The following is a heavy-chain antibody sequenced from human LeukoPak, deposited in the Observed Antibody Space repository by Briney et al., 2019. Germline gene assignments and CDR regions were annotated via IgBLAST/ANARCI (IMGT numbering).Heavy chain of an antibody. J-gene: IGHJ4*02. CDR1: RFTFSSYS. D-gene: IGHD5-18*01. Sequence: GGSLRLSCAASRFTFSSYSMNWVRQAPGKGLEWVSSISSSGSYIYYADSVKGRFTISRDNAKNSLYLQMNGLRTDDTGLYYCVKGRRRGYAYGTLESWGQGTLVTVSS. V-gene: IGHV3-21*04. CDR2: ISSSGSYI. CDR3: VKGRRRGYAYGTLES.